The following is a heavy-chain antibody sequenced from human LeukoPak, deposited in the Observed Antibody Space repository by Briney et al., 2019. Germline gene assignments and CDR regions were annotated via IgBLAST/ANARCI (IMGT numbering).Heavy chain of an antibody. CDR1: GYTFTGYY. CDR2: INPNSGGT. CDR3: ARYSSSWFPFDY. Sequence: GASVKVSRKASGYTFTGYYMHWVRQAPGQGLEWMGWINPNSGGTNYAQKFQGRVTMTRDTSISTAYMELSRLRSDDTAVYYCARYSSSWFPFDYWGQGTLVTVSS. D-gene: IGHD6-13*01. V-gene: IGHV1-2*02. J-gene: IGHJ4*02.